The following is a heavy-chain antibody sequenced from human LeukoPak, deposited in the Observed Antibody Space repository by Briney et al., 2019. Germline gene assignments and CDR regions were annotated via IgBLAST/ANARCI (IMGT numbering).Heavy chain of an antibody. J-gene: IGHJ3*02. CDR1: GGSISSTGYY. D-gene: IGHD6-19*01. CDR3: ARHRRGIAVHYDAFDI. Sequence: SETLSLTCTVSGGSISSTGYYWGWIRQPPGKGLEWIGYIYYSGSTNYNPSLKSRVTISVDTSKNQFSLKLSSVTAADTAVYYCARHRRGIAVHYDAFDIWGQGTMVTVSS. CDR2: IYYSGST. V-gene: IGHV4-61*05.